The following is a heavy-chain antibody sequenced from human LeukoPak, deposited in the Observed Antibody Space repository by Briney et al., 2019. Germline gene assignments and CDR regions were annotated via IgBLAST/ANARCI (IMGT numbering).Heavy chain of an antibody. V-gene: IGHV3-7*01. Sequence: TGGSLRLSCAASGFTFSSYWMSWVRQAPGKGLEWVANIKQDGSEKYYVDSVKGRFTISRDNAKNSLYLQMNSLRAEDTAVYYCARDKGIAAAGTLFDYWGQGTLVTVSS. D-gene: IGHD6-13*01. CDR2: IKQDGSEK. J-gene: IGHJ4*02. CDR3: ARDKGIAAAGTLFDY. CDR1: GFTFSSYW.